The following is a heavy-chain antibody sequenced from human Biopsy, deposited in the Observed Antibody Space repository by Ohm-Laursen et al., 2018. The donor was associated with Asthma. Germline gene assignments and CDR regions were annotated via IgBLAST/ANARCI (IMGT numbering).Heavy chain of an antibody. V-gene: IGHV4-39*02. Sequence: GTLSLTCFVSGDAMSTSGSYWGWIRQSPGKGLEWIGSIYYSGRTYYNPSLESRVTISADTSKNHFSLKVTSVTAADTTVYYCARAVSSSSYWYFDLWGRGDLVTVSS. J-gene: IGHJ2*01. CDR3: ARAVSSSSYWYFDL. D-gene: IGHD6-6*01. CDR2: IYYSGRT. CDR1: GDAMSTSGSY.